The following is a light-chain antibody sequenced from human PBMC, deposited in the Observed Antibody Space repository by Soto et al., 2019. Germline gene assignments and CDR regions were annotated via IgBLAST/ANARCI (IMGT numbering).Light chain of an antibody. J-gene: IGKJ1*01. CDR3: QQYGSSPPT. Sequence: EIVLTQSPATLSLSPGERATLSFRASQSVSSYLAWYQQKPGQAPRLLIYGASNSATGIPDRFSGSGSGTDFTLSISRLEPEEFAVYYCQQYGSSPPTFGQGTKVDI. CDR1: QSVSSY. CDR2: GAS. V-gene: IGKV3-20*01.